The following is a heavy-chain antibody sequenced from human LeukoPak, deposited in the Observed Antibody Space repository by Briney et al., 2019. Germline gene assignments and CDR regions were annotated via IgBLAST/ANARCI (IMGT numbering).Heavy chain of an antibody. CDR1: GGSISSGGYY. D-gene: IGHD3-3*01. CDR3: AAFWSGYSVY. V-gene: IGHV4-30-4*08. Sequence: SETLSLTCTVSGGSISSGGYYWSWIRQPPGKGLEWIGYIYYSGSTYYSPSLKSRVTISVDTSKNQFSLKLSSVTAADAAVYYCAAFWSGYSVYWGQGTLVTVSS. CDR2: IYYSGST. J-gene: IGHJ4*02.